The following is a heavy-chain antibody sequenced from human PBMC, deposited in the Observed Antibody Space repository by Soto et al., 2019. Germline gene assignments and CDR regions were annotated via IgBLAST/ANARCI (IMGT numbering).Heavy chain of an antibody. Sequence: GASVKVSCKASGGTFSSYAISWVRQAPGQGLEWMGGIIPIFGTANYAQKFQGRVTITADESTSTAYMELSSLRSEDTAVYYCASGYYGSGVKEDHKGFDYWGQGTLVTVSS. CDR1: GGTFSSYA. V-gene: IGHV1-69*13. D-gene: IGHD3-10*01. J-gene: IGHJ4*02. CDR2: IIPIFGTA. CDR3: ASGYYGSGVKEDHKGFDY.